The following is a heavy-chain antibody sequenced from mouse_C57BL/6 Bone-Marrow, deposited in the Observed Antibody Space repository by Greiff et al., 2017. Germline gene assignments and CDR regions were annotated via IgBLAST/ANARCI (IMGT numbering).Heavy chain of an antibody. V-gene: IGHV1-55*01. CDR3: ARNPIYYDFYWYFDV. CDR2: IYPGSGST. J-gene: IGHJ1*03. Sequence: QVQLQQPGAELVKPGASVKMSCKASGYTFTSYWITWVKQRPGQGLEWIGDIYPGSGSTNYNEKFKSKATLTVDTSSSTAYMQLSSLTSEDSAVYYCARNPIYYDFYWYFDVWGTGTTVTVSS. CDR1: GYTFTSYW. D-gene: IGHD2-4*01.